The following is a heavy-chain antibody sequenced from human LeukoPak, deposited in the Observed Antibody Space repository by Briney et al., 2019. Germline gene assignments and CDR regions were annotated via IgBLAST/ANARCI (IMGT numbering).Heavy chain of an antibody. CDR3: ASFYYYDSSGYYQSDY. CDR1: GFTFSDYY. D-gene: IGHD3-22*01. CDR2: ISSSGSTI. J-gene: IGHJ4*02. V-gene: IGHV3-11*04. Sequence: GGSLRLSCAASGFTFSDYYMSWIRQAPGKGLEWVSYISSSGSTIYYADSVKGRFTISRDNAKNSLYLQMNSLRAEDTAVYYCASFYYYDSSGYYQSDYWGQGTLVTVSS.